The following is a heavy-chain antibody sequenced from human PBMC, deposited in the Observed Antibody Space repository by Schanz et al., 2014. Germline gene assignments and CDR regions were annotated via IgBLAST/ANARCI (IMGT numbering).Heavy chain of an antibody. CDR3: AKVDRTRYYAMDV. D-gene: IGHD3-9*01. CDR1: GYTFTSYY. Sequence: QVQLVQSGAEVKKPGASVKVSCKASGYTFTSYYMHWVRQAPGQGLEWMGWISAFDDKTDYAQNFQGRLIMTTDTSTTTVYMELSGLRSEDTAVYYCAKVDRTRYYAMDVWGQGTTVTVSS. J-gene: IGHJ6*02. CDR2: ISAFDDKT. V-gene: IGHV1-46*01.